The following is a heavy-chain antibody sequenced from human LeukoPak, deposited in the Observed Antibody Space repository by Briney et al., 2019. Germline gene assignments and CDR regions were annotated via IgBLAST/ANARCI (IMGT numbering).Heavy chain of an antibody. V-gene: IGHV4-59*08. J-gene: IGHJ6*02. CDR2: IYYSGIT. D-gene: IGHD1-26*01. CDR3: ARYTRGRNGMDV. Sequence: SETLSLTCTVSGGSISSYYWSWIRQPPGKGLEWIGYIYYSGITNYNPSLKSRVTISVDTSKNQFSLKLSSVTAADTAVYYCARYTRGRNGMDVWGQGTTVTVSS. CDR1: GGSISSYY.